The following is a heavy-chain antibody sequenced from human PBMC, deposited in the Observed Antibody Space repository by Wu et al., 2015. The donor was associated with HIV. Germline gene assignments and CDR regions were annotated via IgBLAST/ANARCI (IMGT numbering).Heavy chain of an antibody. D-gene: IGHD6-19*01. CDR2: INPISRGT. Sequence: QVQLVQSGAEVKKPGASVSVSCKAFGYTFSNYYMHWVRQAPGQGLEWMGMINPISRGTVYAQKFQGRVTMTGDTSTTTVYMEMSSLRSEDTAMYYCARDPLDNSSGWYYYYYGMDVWGQGTTVTVSS. J-gene: IGHJ6*02. V-gene: IGHV1-46*01. CDR3: ARDPLDNSSGWYYYYYGMDV. CDR1: GYTFSNYY.